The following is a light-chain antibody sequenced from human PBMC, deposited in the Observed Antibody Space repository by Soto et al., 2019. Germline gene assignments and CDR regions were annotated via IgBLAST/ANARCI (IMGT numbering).Light chain of an antibody. CDR1: HTISSSY. Sequence: EIVLTQSPGTLSLSPGERATLSCRASHTISSSYLAWYQQKPGQAPRLLMYGISRRATGIPDRFSGSGSGTDFTLTITRLEPEDFAVYYCQQYGSLSWTFGQGTKVDIK. CDR3: QQYGSLSWT. V-gene: IGKV3-20*01. J-gene: IGKJ1*01. CDR2: GIS.